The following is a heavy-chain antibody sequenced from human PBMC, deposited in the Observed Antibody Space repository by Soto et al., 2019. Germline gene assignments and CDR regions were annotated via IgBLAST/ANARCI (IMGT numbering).Heavy chain of an antibody. Sequence: LSLTCTVSGGSISSYYWSWIRQPPGKGLEWIGYIYYSGSTNYNPSLKSRVTISVDTSKNQFSLKLSSVTAADTAVYYCARDPGYSYGWAYYYYGMDVWGQGTTVTVSS. D-gene: IGHD5-18*01. V-gene: IGHV4-59*01. CDR3: ARDPGYSYGWAYYYYGMDV. J-gene: IGHJ6*02. CDR2: IYYSGST. CDR1: GGSISSYY.